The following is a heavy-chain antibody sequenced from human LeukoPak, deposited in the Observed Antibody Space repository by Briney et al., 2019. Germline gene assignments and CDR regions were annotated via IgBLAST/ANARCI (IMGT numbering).Heavy chain of an antibody. CDR1: GFRFTSYW. CDR2: IYPGDSDT. V-gene: IGHV5-51*01. Sequence: GESLKISCQGSGFRFTSYWIGWVRQLPGKGLEWMGIIYPGDSDTRYSPSFQGQVTISADRSISTAYLQWSSLKASDTAMYYCARGDYGDYRIFYTLFDFWGQGTLVTVSS. J-gene: IGHJ4*02. D-gene: IGHD4-17*01. CDR3: ARGDYGDYRIFYTLFDF.